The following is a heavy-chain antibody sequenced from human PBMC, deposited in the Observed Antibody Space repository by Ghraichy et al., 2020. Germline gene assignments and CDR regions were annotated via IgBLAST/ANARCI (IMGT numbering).Heavy chain of an antibody. CDR2: IIPIFGTA. V-gene: IGHV1-69*13. CDR3: ARGRGTVTLFDY. Sequence: SVKVSCKASGGTFSSYAISWVRQAPGQGLEWMGGIIPIFGTANYAQKFQGRVTITADESTSTAYMELSSLRFEDTAVYYCARGRGTVTLFDYWGQGTLVTVSS. CDR1: GGTFSSYA. D-gene: IGHD4-17*01. J-gene: IGHJ4*02.